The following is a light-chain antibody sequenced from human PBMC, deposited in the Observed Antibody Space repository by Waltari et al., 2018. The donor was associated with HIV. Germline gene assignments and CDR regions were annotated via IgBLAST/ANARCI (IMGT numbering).Light chain of an antibody. J-gene: IGLJ3*02. V-gene: IGLV1-44*01. Sequence: QSVLTQPPSVSGTPGQHVTIPCSGSSPTIGRNIVNWYQQLPGAAPKPLIYSNDQRPSGVPDRFSGSKSGTSASLAISGLQSADEADYYCAAWDDSLNGMFGGGTRLTVL. CDR3: AAWDDSLNGM. CDR1: SPTIGRNI. CDR2: SND.